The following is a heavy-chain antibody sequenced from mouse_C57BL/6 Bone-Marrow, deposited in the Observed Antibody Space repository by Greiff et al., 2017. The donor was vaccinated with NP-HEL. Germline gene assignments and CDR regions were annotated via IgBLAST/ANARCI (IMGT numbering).Heavy chain of an antibody. D-gene: IGHD4-1*01. CDR3: ARYWDGPFDY. V-gene: IGHV1-18*01. Sequence: EVHLVESGPELVKPGASVKIPCKASGYTFTDYNMDWVKQSHGKSLEWIGDINPNNGGTIYNQKFKGKATLTVDKSSSTAYMELRSLTSEDTAVYYCARYWDGPFDYWGQGTTLTVSS. CDR2: INPNNGGT. J-gene: IGHJ2*01. CDR1: GYTFTDYN.